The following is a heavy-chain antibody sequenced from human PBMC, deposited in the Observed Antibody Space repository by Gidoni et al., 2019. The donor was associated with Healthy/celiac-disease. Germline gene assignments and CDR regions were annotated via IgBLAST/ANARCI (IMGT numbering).Heavy chain of an antibody. J-gene: IGHJ6*02. V-gene: IGHV4-38-2*02. CDR2: IYHSGST. Sequence: QVQLQESGPGLVKPSETLSLTCTVPGYSISSGYYWGWIRQPPGTGLEWIGSIYHSGSTYYNPSLKSRVTISVDTSKNQFSLKLSSVTAADTAVYYCASGYCSSTSCYSDYYYYGMDVWGQGTTVTVSS. D-gene: IGHD2-2*02. CDR1: GYSISSGYY. CDR3: ASGYCSSTSCYSDYYYYGMDV.